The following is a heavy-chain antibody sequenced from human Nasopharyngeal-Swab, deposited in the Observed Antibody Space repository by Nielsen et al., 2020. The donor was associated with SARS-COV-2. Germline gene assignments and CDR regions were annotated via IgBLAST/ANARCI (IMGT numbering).Heavy chain of an antibody. CDR3: ARDQGYGGGYGY. J-gene: IGHJ4*02. Sequence: WIRQPPGKGLEWVSYISSSSNTIYYANSVKGRFTISRDNARDSLYLQMSSLRAEDTAVYYCARDQGYGGGYGYWGQGTLVTSPQ. V-gene: IGHV3-48*01. CDR2: ISSSSNTI. D-gene: IGHD1-26*01.